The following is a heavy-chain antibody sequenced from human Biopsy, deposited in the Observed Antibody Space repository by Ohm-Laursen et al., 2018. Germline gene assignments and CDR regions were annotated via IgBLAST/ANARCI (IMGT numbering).Heavy chain of an antibody. D-gene: IGHD1-1*01. CDR3: AKFTGYTFPWDAFDM. CDR1: GFTYTNYA. J-gene: IGHJ3*02. CDR2: ITTSGETT. V-gene: IGHV3-23*01. Sequence: GSLRLSCAASGFTYTNYAMSWVRQAPGKGLEWVSAITTSGETTYYTDPVKGRLTISRDNSKNTLYLQMTSLGADDTAIYYCAKFTGYTFPWDAFDMWGQGTMVTVSS.